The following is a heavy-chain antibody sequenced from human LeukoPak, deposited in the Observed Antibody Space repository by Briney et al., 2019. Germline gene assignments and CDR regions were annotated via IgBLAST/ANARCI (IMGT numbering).Heavy chain of an antibody. CDR2: IFPGDSNT. CDR1: GYGFVNYW. J-gene: IGHJ4*02. D-gene: IGHD2/OR15-2a*01. Sequence: GESLKISCKGSGYGFVNYWIGWVRQMPGKGLELMGIIFPGDSNTRYSPSFQGQVTISADKSVSTAYLQWSSLKASDTAIYCCARFGGPTFGNWYFDYWGQGTLVTVSS. V-gene: IGHV5-51*01. CDR3: ARFGGPTFGNWYFDY.